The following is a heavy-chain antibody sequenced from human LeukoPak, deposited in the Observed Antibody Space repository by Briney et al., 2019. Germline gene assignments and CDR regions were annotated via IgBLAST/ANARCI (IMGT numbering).Heavy chain of an antibody. CDR3: TRKRTRDGYNFGAFDI. J-gene: IGHJ3*02. Sequence: PGGSLRLSCAASGFTFSSYTMNWVRQAPGKGLEWVGFIRSKAYGGTTEYAASVKGRFTISRDDSKSIAYLQMNSLKTEDTAVYYCTRKRTRDGYNFGAFDIWGQGTMVTVSS. CDR1: GFTFSSYT. V-gene: IGHV3-49*04. D-gene: IGHD5-24*01. CDR2: IRSKAYGGTT.